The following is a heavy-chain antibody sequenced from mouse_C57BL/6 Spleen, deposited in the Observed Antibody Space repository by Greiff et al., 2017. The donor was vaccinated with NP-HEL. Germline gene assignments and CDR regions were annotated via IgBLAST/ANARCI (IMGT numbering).Heavy chain of an antibody. Sequence: SSFNLSFNSSFYTFTIYFIHFFNHIPIQGLEWIGNIDPSDSETHYNQKFKDKATLTVDKSSSTAYMQLSSLTSEDSAVYYCARPVYEGFFDYWGQGTTLTVSS. CDR1: FYTFTIYF. V-gene: IGHV1-52*01. D-gene: IGHD1-1*01. CDR2: IDPSDSET. CDR3: ARPVYEGFFDY. J-gene: IGHJ2*01.